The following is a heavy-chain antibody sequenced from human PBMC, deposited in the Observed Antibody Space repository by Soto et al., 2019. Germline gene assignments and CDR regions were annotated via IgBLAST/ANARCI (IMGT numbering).Heavy chain of an antibody. CDR2: IYYSGST. Sequence: ETLSLTCTVSGGSISSYYWSWIRQPPGKGLEWIGYIYYSGSTNYNPSLKSRVTISVDTSKNQFSLKLSSVTAADTAVYYCARGKEYYYGSGSYPWFDPWGQGTLVTVSS. V-gene: IGHV4-59*01. J-gene: IGHJ5*02. D-gene: IGHD3-10*01. CDR3: ARGKEYYYGSGSYPWFDP. CDR1: GGSISSYY.